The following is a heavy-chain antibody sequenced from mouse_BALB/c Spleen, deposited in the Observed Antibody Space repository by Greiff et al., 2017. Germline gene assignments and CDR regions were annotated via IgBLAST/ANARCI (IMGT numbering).Heavy chain of an antibody. V-gene: IGHV5-17*02. J-gene: IGHJ2*01. CDR3: ARSTMNAGLFDY. Sequence: DVMLVESGGGLVQPGGSRKLSCAASGFTFSSFGMHWVRQAPEKGLEWVAYISSGSSTNYYADTVKGRITISRDNPRNTLFLQMTSLRSEDTAKYDCARSTMNAGLFDYWGQGTTVTVSS. CDR2: ISSGSSTN. D-gene: IGHD2-4*01. CDR1: GFTFSSFG.